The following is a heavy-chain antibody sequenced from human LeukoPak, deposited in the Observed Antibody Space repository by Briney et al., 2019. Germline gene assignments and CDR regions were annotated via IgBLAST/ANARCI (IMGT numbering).Heavy chain of an antibody. Sequence: NPSETLSLTCTVSGGSISSGSYYWSWIRQPAGKGLEWIGRIYTSGSTNYNPSLKSRVTISVDTSKNQFSLKLSSVTAADTAVYYCARGRVEMATIDSDYWGQGTLVTVSS. V-gene: IGHV4-61*02. CDR1: GGSISSGSYY. D-gene: IGHD5-24*01. CDR2: IYTSGST. J-gene: IGHJ4*02. CDR3: ARGRVEMATIDSDY.